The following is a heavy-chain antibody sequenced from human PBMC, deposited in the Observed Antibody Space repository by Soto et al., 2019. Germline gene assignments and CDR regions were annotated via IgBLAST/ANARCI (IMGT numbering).Heavy chain of an antibody. V-gene: IGHV4-30-4*01. CDR3: ASLSIAARPGDY. D-gene: IGHD6-6*01. Sequence: QVQLQESGPGLVKPSQTLSLTCTVSGGSISSGDYYWSWIRQPPGKGLEWIGYIYYGGSTYYNPSRKSRVTKSEDTSRNQFSLKLSSVTAADTAVYYCASLSIAARPGDYWGQGTLVTVSS. J-gene: IGHJ4*02. CDR1: GGSISSGDYY. CDR2: IYYGGST.